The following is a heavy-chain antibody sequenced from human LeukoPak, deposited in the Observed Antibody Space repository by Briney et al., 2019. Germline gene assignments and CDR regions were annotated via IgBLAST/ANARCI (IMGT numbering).Heavy chain of an antibody. CDR2: LRSKTYGGTT. J-gene: IGHJ4*02. V-gene: IGHV3-49*03. Sequence: GGSLRLSCTASGFTFGDYAMSWFRQAPGKGLEWVGFLRSKTYGGTTGYAASVKDTFTISRDDSKSVVYLQMNSLKTEDTAFYYCTRGVGQQLIPPDYWGQGTLVTVSS. CDR1: GFTFGDYA. D-gene: IGHD6-13*01. CDR3: TRGVGQQLIPPDY.